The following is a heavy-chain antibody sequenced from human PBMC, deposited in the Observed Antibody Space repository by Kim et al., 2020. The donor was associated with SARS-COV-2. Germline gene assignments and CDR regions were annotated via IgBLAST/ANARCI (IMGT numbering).Heavy chain of an antibody. CDR1: GFTFSSYA. CDR2: ISYDGSNK. CDR3: ARWFSRWFDP. Sequence: GGSLRLSCAASGFTFSSYAMHWVRQAPGKGLEWVAVISYDGSNKYYADSVKGRFTISRDNSKNTLYLQMNSLRAEDTAVYYCARWFSRWFDPWGQGTLVT. J-gene: IGHJ5*02. D-gene: IGHD3-10*01. V-gene: IGHV3-30-3*01.